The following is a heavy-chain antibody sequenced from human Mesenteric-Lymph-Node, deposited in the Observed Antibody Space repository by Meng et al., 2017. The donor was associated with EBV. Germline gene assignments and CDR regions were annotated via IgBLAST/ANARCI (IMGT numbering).Heavy chain of an antibody. CDR3: ATGTYYWYYDY. CDR2: ISRSSSSI. D-gene: IGHD3-10*01. V-gene: IGHV3-11*01. J-gene: IGHJ4*02. CDR1: GFIFSDFD. Sequence: QVPLGESGGGLAKPGGSLRLSCAASGFIFSDFDMSWIRQAPGKGLKWVSYISRSSSSIYYADSVKGRFTISRDNAKNSLYLQMNSLRAEDTAVYYCATGTYYWYYDYWGQGTLVTVSS.